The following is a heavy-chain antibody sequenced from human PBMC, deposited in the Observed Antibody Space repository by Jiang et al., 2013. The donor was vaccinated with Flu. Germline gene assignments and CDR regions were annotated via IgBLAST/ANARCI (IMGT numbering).Heavy chain of an antibody. CDR1: GGSISSSSYY. Sequence: GSGLVKPSGTLSLTCTVSGGSISSSSYYWGWIRQPPGKGLEWIGSIYYSGSTYYNPSLKSRVTISVDTSKNQFSLKLSSVTAADTAVYYCARASGSGYTNFGYWGQGTLVTVSS. V-gene: IGHV4-39*01. D-gene: IGHD3-22*01. CDR3: ARASGSGYTNFGY. CDR2: IYYSGST. J-gene: IGHJ4*02.